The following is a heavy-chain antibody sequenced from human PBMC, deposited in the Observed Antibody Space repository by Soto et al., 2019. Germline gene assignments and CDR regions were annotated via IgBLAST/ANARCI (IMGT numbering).Heavy chain of an antibody. CDR1: GFTFSSYA. CDR3: ARGYSGSYYLIYGYYYGMDV. D-gene: IGHD1-26*01. V-gene: IGHV3-30-3*01. J-gene: IGHJ6*02. Sequence: QVQLVESGGGVVQPGRSLRLSCAASGFTFSSYAMHWVRQAPGKGLEWVAVISYDGSNKYYADSVKGRFTISRDNSKNTLYLQMNRLRAEDTAVYYCARGYSGSYYLIYGYYYGMDVWGQGTTVTVSS. CDR2: ISYDGSNK.